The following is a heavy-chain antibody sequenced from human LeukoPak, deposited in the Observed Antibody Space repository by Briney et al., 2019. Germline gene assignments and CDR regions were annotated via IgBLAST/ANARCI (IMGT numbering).Heavy chain of an antibody. Sequence: GGSLRLSCAASGFTFSSYGMHWVRQAPGRGLEWVAVISYDGSNELYADSVKGRFTISRDNSKNTVYMQMNSLRVEDTAVYHCAKEDYYGSGSYLGYWGQGTPVTVSS. CDR2: ISYDGSNE. J-gene: IGHJ4*02. CDR3: AKEDYYGSGSYLGY. D-gene: IGHD3-10*01. V-gene: IGHV3-30*18. CDR1: GFTFSSYG.